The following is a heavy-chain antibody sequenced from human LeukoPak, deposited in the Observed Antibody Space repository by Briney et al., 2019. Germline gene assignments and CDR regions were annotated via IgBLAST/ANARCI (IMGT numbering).Heavy chain of an antibody. V-gene: IGHV6-1*01. CDR2: TFYRSKWYN. CDR3: ARDGWPAFDY. J-gene: IGHJ4*02. CDR1: GDSVSSNTAA. Sequence: LQTLSLTCVIAGDSVSSNTAAWNWISQSPLRGLEWLGRTFYRSKWYNDYAGSVKSRITISPDTSKNHFSRHLDSVTPEDTAMYYCARDGWPAFDYWGQGSLVTVSS. D-gene: IGHD2-15*01.